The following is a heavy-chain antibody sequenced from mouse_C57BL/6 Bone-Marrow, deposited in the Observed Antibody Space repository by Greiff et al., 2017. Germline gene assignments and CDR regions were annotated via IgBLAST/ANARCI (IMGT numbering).Heavy chain of an antibody. D-gene: IGHD2-4*01. CDR2: INPNYGTT. Sequence: VQLKESGPELVKPGASVKISCKASGYSFTDYNMNWVKQSNGKSLEWIGVINPNYGTTSYNQKFKGKATLTVDQSSSTAYMQLNSLTSEDSAVYCYARGYDYDYAMDNWGRGTLVTVSS. J-gene: IGHJ4*01. CDR3: ARGYDYDYAMDN. V-gene: IGHV1-39*01. CDR1: GYSFTDYN.